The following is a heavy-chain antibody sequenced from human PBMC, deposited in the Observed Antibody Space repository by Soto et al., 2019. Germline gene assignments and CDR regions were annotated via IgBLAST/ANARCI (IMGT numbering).Heavy chain of an antibody. CDR3: ATGRGVVIY. Sequence: EVQLVESGGDLAKPGGSLRLSCAVSGFTFSYAWMNWVRQAPGKGLEWVGRIKSKTDGGTTDYAAPVRGRFTISRDDSRNMVLLPMTSPGTEDTAVYYGATGRGVVIYWGQGTRVTVSS. J-gene: IGHJ4*02. CDR1: GFTFSYAW. V-gene: IGHV3-15*07. D-gene: IGHD2-2*01. CDR2: IKSKTDGGTT.